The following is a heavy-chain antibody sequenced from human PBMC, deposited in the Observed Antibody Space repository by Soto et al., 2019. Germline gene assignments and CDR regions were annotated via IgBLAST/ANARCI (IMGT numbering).Heavy chain of an antibody. V-gene: IGHV3-23*01. D-gene: IGHD1-7*01. CDR1: GFSFTNYV. J-gene: IGHJ3*02. Sequence: EVQLLESGGGLVQPGGSLRLSCAASGFSFTNYVMNWVRQTPGKGLEWVSTISGSGDSTYYTDSVKGRFTISRDNSKSTLFLQINSLRADDTAVYYCVRRAITATTSWGSCDIWGQGTMVTVSS. CDR3: VRRAITATTSWGSCDI. CDR2: ISGSGDST.